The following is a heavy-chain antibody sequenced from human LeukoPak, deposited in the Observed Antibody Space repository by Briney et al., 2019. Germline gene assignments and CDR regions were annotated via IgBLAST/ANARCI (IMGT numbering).Heavy chain of an antibody. CDR1: GGSISSGSYY. V-gene: IGHV4-61*02. CDR2: IYTSGST. D-gene: IGHD1-26*01. Sequence: PSETLSLTCTVSGGSISSGSYYWGWLRQPAGKGLEWIGRIYTSGSTNYNPSLKSRVTISVDTSKNQFSLKLSSVTAADTAVYYCARVSMSGVDYWGQGTLVTVSS. CDR3: ARVSMSGVDY. J-gene: IGHJ4*02.